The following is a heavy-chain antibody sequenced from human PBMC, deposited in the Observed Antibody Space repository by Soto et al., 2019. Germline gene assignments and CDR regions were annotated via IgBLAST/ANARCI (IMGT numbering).Heavy chain of an antibody. D-gene: IGHD3-22*01. CDR1: GYTFTSYG. J-gene: IGHJ4*02. CDR2: ISAYNGNT. Sequence: AASVKVSCKASGYTFTSYGISWVRQAPGQGLEWMGWISAYNGNTNYAQKLQGRVTMTTDTSTSTAYMELRSLRSDDTAVYYCARIPHRTPYYYDSSGYCDYWGQGTLVTVS. V-gene: IGHV1-18*04. CDR3: ARIPHRTPYYYDSSGYCDY.